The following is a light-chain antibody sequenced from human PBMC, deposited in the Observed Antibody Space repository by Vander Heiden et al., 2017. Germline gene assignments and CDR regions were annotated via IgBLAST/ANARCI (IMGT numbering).Light chain of an antibody. J-gene: IGLJ1*01. CDR3: GSYAGHNTFV. CDR1: NSDVGGYNY. V-gene: IGLV2-8*01. CDR2: DVY. Sequence: QSALTQPPSASGSPGPSATISCTGTNSDVGGYNYVSWYQLHPGKAPKLIIYDVYHRPSGVPDRFSGSTSGNTASPTVSGLQPEDEADYYCGSYAGHNTFVFGTGTKVTVL.